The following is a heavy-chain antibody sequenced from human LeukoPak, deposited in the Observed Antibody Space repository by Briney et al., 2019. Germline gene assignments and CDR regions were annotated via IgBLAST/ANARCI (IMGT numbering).Heavy chain of an antibody. V-gene: IGHV1-69*05. Sequence: ASVKVSCTASGGTFSSYAISWVRQAPGQGLEWMGRIIPIFGTANYAQKFQGRVTITTDESTSTAYMELSSLRSEDTAVYYCAIGENYYYYIDVWGKGTTVTVSS. CDR2: IIPIFGTA. CDR1: GGTFSSYA. J-gene: IGHJ6*03. CDR3: AIGENYYYYIDV.